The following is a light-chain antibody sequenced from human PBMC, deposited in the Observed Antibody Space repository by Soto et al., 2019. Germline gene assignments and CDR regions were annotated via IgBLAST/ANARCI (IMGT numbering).Light chain of an antibody. CDR2: KSS. J-gene: IGKJ2*01. Sequence: DIQRTQSPSTLSASVGDRVTITCRASQSISSWVAWTQQKPGKAPKILIYKSSSFESGVPSRFSGSGSGTEFTLTISSLQHDDFATYYCQQYNSYSRTFGQGTKLEIK. CDR1: QSISSW. CDR3: QQYNSYSRT. V-gene: IGKV1-5*03.